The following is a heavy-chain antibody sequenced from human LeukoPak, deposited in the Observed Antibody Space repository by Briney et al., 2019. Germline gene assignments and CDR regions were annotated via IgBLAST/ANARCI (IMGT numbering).Heavy chain of an antibody. CDR1: GYSFTSYW. V-gene: IGHV5-51*01. CDR3: ARRYYGGNSEIEYYFDY. Sequence: LGESLKISCKGSGYSFTSYWIGWVRQVPGKGLEWMGIIYPGDSDTRYSPSFQGQVTISADKSISTAYLQWSSLKASDTAMYYCARRYYGGNSEIEYYFDYWGQGTLVTVSS. D-gene: IGHD4-23*01. CDR2: IYPGDSDT. J-gene: IGHJ4*02.